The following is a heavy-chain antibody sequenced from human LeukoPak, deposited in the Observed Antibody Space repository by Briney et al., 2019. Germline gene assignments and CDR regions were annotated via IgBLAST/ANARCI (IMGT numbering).Heavy chain of an antibody. CDR2: IYHSGNT. V-gene: IGHV4-4*02. CDR3: ARDRYDILTGTRDAFDI. CDR1: GGSISSSNW. J-gene: IGHJ3*02. Sequence: SGTLSLTFAVSGGSISSSNWWSWVRQPPGTGLEWIGEIYHSGNTNYNPSLKSRATISVDKSKNQLSLKLSSVTAADTAIYYCARDRYDILTGTRDAFDIWGQGTMVTVSS. D-gene: IGHD3-9*01.